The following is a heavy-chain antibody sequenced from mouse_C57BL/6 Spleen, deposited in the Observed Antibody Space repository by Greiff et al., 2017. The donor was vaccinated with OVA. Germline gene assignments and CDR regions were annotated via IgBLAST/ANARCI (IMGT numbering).Heavy chain of an antibody. J-gene: IGHJ2*01. CDR1: GYTFTDYY. Sequence: EVQLQQSGPELVKPGASVKISCKASGYTFTDYYMNWVKQNHGKSLEWIGDINPNNGGTSYNQKFKGKATLTVDKSSSTAYMELRSLTSEDSAVYYCARGKLQYFDYWGQGTTLTVSS. V-gene: IGHV1-26*01. CDR3: ARGKLQYFDY. CDR2: INPNNGGT. D-gene: IGHD1-1*01.